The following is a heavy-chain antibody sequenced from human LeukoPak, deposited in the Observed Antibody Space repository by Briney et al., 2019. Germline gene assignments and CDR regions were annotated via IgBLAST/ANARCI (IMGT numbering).Heavy chain of an antibody. CDR1: GGTFSSYA. D-gene: IGHD2-2*01. CDR2: IIPILGTA. CDR3: ARDPGLYCSSTSCYFGGLDP. V-gene: IGHV1-69*05. Sequence: GASVKVSCKASGGTFSSYAISWVRQAPGQGLEWMGGIIPILGTANYAQKFQGRVTITTDESTSTAYMELSSLRSEDTAVYYCARDPGLYCSSTSCYFGGLDPWGQGTLVTVSS. J-gene: IGHJ5*02.